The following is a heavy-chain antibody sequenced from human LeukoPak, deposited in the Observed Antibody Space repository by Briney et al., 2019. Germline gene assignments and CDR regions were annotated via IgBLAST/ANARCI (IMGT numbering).Heavy chain of an antibody. V-gene: IGHV1-2*06. CDR3: ARGEYSSSWYWNY. CDR2: INPNSGGT. J-gene: IGHJ4*02. CDR1: GYTFTGYY. Sequence: ASVKVSCKASGYTFTGYYMHWVRQAPGQGLEWMGRINPNSGGTNYAQKLQGRVTMTTDTSTSTAYMELRSLRSDDTAVYYCARGEYSSSWYWNYWGQGTLVTVSS. D-gene: IGHD6-13*01.